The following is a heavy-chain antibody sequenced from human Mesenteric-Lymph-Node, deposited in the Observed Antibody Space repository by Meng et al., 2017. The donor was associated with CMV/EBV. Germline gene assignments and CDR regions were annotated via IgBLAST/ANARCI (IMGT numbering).Heavy chain of an antibody. V-gene: IGHV4-30-4*08. J-gene: IGHJ5*02. D-gene: IGHD3-16*01. Sequence: LRLSCTVSGGSISTNDYYWSWIRQPPGKGLEWIGHISDSGSTSYNVSLKSRVDIAVDESKNQFSLKLSSVTAADTAVYYCARVFYAGPRSLSFDPWGQGTLVTVSS. CDR1: GGSISTNDYY. CDR2: ISDSGST. CDR3: ARVFYAGPRSLSFDP.